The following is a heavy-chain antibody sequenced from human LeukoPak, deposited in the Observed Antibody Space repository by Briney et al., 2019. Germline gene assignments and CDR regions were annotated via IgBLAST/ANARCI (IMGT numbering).Heavy chain of an antibody. CDR2: ISGSGGST. Sequence: GGSLRLSCAASGFTFSSYAMSWVRQAPGKGLEWVSAISGSGGSTYYADSVKGRFTISRDNSKNTLYLQMNSLRAEDTAVYYCARDSPSRYESPMDVWGQGTTVTVSS. CDR1: GFTFSSYA. D-gene: IGHD1-14*01. V-gene: IGHV3-23*01. J-gene: IGHJ6*02. CDR3: ARDSPSRYESPMDV.